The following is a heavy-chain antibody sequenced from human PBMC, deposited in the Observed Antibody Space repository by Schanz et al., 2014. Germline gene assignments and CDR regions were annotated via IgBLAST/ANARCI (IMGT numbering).Heavy chain of an antibody. V-gene: IGHV4-34*01. Sequence: QVQLQQWGAGLLKPSETLSLTCAVYGGSFSGYYWTWIRQPPGKGLEWIGEIHHSGSTNYNPSLKSRVTIPMDTPKNQSSLKPSSVTAADTAVYYCARGEWSTSQFDYWGHGTLVTVSS. J-gene: IGHJ4*01. D-gene: IGHD2-2*01. CDR3: ARGEWSTSQFDY. CDR1: GGSFSGYY. CDR2: IHHSGST.